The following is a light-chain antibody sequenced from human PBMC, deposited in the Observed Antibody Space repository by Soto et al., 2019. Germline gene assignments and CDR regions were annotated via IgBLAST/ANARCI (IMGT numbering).Light chain of an antibody. CDR1: SSDVGGYNY. J-gene: IGLJ1*01. V-gene: IGLV2-14*01. Sequence: QSVLTQPASVSGSPGQSITISCTGTSSDVGGYNYVSWYQQHPGKAPKLMIYDVSNRPSGVSNRFSGSKSGNTASLTISGLQAEDEADYYCSSYTSSSTVFGTVTNVTVL. CDR3: SSYTSSSTV. CDR2: DVS.